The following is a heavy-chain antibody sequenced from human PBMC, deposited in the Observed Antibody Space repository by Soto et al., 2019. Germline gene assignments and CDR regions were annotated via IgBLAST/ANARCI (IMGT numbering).Heavy chain of an antibody. CDR1: GFTFSSYS. CDR3: ARAVEQQLVPWYFDL. J-gene: IGHJ2*01. CDR2: ISSSSSYI. Sequence: EVQLVESGGGLVKPGGSLRLSCAASGFTFSSYSMNWVRQAPGKGLEWVSSISSSSSYIYYADSVKGRFTISRDNAKNSLYLQMNSLRAEDTAVYYCARAVEQQLVPWYFDLWGRGTLVTVSS. V-gene: IGHV3-21*01. D-gene: IGHD6-13*01.